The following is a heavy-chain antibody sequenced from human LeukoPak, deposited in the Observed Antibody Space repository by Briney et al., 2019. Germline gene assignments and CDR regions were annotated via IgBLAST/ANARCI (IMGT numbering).Heavy chain of an antibody. D-gene: IGHD3-3*01. J-gene: IGHJ6*03. Sequence: SETLSPTCAVYGGSFSGYYWSWIRQPPGKGLEWVGGINHSGSTNYNPSLTSRVTISVDTSKNQFSLKVSSVTAADTAVYYCARCRRSGYYLGRHYYYIDVWGKGTTVTVSS. CDR1: GGSFSGYY. CDR2: INHSGST. CDR3: ARCRRSGYYLGRHYYYIDV. V-gene: IGHV4-34*01.